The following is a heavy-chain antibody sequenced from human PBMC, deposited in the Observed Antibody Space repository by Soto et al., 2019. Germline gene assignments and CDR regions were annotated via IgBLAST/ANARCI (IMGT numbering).Heavy chain of an antibody. J-gene: IGHJ3*02. CDR2: IYSGGST. D-gene: IGHD6-19*01. V-gene: IGHV3-53*04. Sequence: GGSLRLSCAASGFTVSSNYMSWVRQAPGKGLEWVSVIYSGGSTYYADSVKGRFTISRHNSKNTLYLQMNSLRAEDTAVYYCARSLRAVAGDDAFDIWGQGTMVTVSS. CDR3: ARSLRAVAGDDAFDI. CDR1: GFTVSSNY.